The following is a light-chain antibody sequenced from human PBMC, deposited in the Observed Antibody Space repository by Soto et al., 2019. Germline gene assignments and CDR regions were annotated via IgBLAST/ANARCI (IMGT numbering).Light chain of an antibody. V-gene: IGKV3-20*01. CDR1: QSISDT. CDR2: GAS. Sequence: EIVMTQSPATLSVSPGGRATLSCRASQSISDTLAWYQQKPGQTPRLLIYGASSRATGIPDRFSGSGSGTDFTLTISRLEPEDFAVYYCQQYGSSQGTFGQGTKVDIK. CDR3: QQYGSSQGT. J-gene: IGKJ1*01.